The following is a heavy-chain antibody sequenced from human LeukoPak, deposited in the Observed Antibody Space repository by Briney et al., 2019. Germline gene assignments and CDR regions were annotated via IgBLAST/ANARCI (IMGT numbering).Heavy chain of an antibody. D-gene: IGHD2-15*01. CDR3: ARGGANCSGGRCPLNWFDP. CDR1: GYTFTNYG. CDR2: ISAYNGNT. Sequence: APVKLSCKASGYTFTNYGITWVRQAPGQGLEWMGWISAYNGNTNYAQKLQGRVTMTIDKTTSTAYMELRSLRSDDTAVYYCARGGANCSGGRCPLNWFDPWGQGTPVTVSS. J-gene: IGHJ5*02. V-gene: IGHV1-18*01.